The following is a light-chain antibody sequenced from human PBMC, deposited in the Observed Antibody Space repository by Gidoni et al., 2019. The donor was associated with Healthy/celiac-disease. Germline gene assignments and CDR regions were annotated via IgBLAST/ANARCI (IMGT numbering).Light chain of an antibody. V-gene: IGLV3-1*01. Sequence: SYELTQPPPVFLSPGQTASITCSGDKLGDKYACWYQQKPGQSPVLVIYQDSKRPSGIPERFSGSNSGNTATLTISGTQAMDEADYYCQAWDSSTFYVFGTGTKVTVL. CDR2: QDS. CDR1: KLGDKY. J-gene: IGLJ1*01. CDR3: QAWDSSTFYV.